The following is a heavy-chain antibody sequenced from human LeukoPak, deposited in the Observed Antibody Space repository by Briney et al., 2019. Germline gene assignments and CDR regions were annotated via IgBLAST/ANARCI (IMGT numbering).Heavy chain of an antibody. V-gene: IGHV3-21*06. D-gene: IGHD6-13*01. CDR3: ARVAEAAAFDS. Sequence: GGSLRLSCAASGFTFSTYSMSWVRQAPGKGLEWVSSISSNSRYIYYADSMRGRFTISRDNAKNSLNLQMNSLKPEDTAVYYCARVAEAAAFDSWGQGTLVTVSS. CDR2: ISSNSRYI. J-gene: IGHJ4*02. CDR1: GFTFSTYS.